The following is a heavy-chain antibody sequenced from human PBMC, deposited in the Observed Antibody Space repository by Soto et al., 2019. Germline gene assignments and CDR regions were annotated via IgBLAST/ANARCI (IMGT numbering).Heavy chain of an antibody. CDR2: INAVKGNT. D-gene: IGHD4-17*01. J-gene: IGHJ4*02. Sequence: ASLKFSCESSGYTFTSYSMHWVRQAPVQRLDWMGWINAVKGNTKYSQKFQGRVTITRDTSASTAYMEMSSMRSEDTAVYYCARAMTTVTIFDYWGQGTMVTVSS. V-gene: IGHV1-3*01. CDR3: ARAMTTVTIFDY. CDR1: GYTFTSYS.